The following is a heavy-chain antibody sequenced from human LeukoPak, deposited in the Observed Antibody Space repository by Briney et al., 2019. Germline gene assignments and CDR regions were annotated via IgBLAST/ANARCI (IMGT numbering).Heavy chain of an antibody. V-gene: IGHV3-23*01. CDR2: ISGSGGST. Sequence: GGSLRLSCAASGFTFSSYGMSWVRQAPGKGLEWVSAISGSGGSTYYADSVKGRFTISRDNSKNTLYLQMNSLRAEDTAVYYCARSTYSSSWYLGYWGQGTLVTVSS. D-gene: IGHD6-13*01. CDR1: GFTFSSYG. CDR3: ARSTYSSSWYLGY. J-gene: IGHJ4*02.